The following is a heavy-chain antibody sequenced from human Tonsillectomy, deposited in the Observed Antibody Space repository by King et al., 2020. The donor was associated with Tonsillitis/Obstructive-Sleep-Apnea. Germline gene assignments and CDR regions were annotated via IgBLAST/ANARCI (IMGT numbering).Heavy chain of an antibody. D-gene: IGHD3-3*01. CDR3: STETPQLRFLEWQCFDH. V-gene: IGHV3-15*01. Sequence: VQLVESGGGLVKPGGSLRLSCAVSEFTFSNTWMTWVRQAPGKGLEWVGRIKSKADGGTTDYAAPVQGRFTISRDDSKNPLYLQMNSLKTEATAVYYYSTETPQLRFLEWQCFDHWGRGTLVTVSS. CDR2: IKSKADGGTT. J-gene: IGHJ4*02. CDR1: EFTFSNTW.